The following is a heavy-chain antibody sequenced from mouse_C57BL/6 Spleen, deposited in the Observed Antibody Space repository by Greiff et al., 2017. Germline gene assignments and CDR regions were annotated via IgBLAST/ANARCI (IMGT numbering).Heavy chain of an antibody. V-gene: IGHV1-64*01. Sequence: VKLQQPGAELVKPGASVKLSCKASGYTFTSYWMHWVKQRPGQGLEWIGMIHPNSGSTNYNEKFKSKATLTVDKSSSTAYMQLSSLTSEDSAVYYCARWLRDAMDYWGQGTSVTVSS. D-gene: IGHD2-2*01. CDR3: ARWLRDAMDY. CDR1: GYTFTSYW. CDR2: IHPNSGST. J-gene: IGHJ4*01.